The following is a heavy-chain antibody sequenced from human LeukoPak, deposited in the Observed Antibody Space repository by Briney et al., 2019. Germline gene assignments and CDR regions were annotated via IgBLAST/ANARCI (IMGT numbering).Heavy chain of an antibody. CDR2: IYYTGTT. CDR3: ARGYCSGGSCYYFDY. D-gene: IGHD2-15*01. J-gene: IGHJ4*02. Sequence: PSETLSLTCTVSGGSISSYYWSWIRQPPGKGLEWIGYIYYTGTTSYSPSLKTRVTMSVDTSKNQFSLKLTSVTAADTALYHCARGYCSGGSCYYFDYWGQGTLVTVSS. V-gene: IGHV4-59*01. CDR1: GGSISSYY.